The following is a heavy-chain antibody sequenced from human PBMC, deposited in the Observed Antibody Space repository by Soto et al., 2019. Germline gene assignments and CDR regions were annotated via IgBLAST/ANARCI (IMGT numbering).Heavy chain of an antibody. V-gene: IGHV1-69*04. J-gene: IGHJ5*02. Sequence: SVKVSCKASGGTFSSYTISWVRQAPGQGLEWMGRIIPILGIANYAQKFQGRVTITADKSTSTAYMELRSLRSDDTAVYYCAREVVRVAGTRWFDPWGQGTLVTVSS. CDR1: GGTFSSYT. CDR2: IIPILGIA. CDR3: AREVVRVAGTRWFDP. D-gene: IGHD6-19*01.